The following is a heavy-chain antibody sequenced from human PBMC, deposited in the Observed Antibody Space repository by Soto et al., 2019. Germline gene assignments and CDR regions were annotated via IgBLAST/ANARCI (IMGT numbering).Heavy chain of an antibody. CDR3: ARGVSGYYGFDY. Sequence: EVQLVESGGGPAQFGGSLRLSCAASGFTFSNYWMHWVRQVPGKGLVWVARIKGDETSTGYADSVKGRFTIFRDNVKNILYLQMNSLRAEDTAVYYGARGVSGYYGFDYWGRGTLVTVSS. CDR1: GFTFSNYW. D-gene: IGHD5-12*01. V-gene: IGHV3-74*01. J-gene: IGHJ4*02. CDR2: IKGDETST.